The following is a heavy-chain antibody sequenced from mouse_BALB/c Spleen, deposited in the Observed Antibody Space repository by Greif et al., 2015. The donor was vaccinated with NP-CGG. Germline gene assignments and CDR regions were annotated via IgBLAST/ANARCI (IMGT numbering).Heavy chain of an antibody. D-gene: IGHD1-1*01. Sequence: EVHLVESGGGLVQPGGSLRLSCATSGFTFTDYYMSWVRLPPGKALEWLGFIRNKANGYTTEYSASVKGRFTISRDNSQSSLYLQMNTLRAEDSATYYCARDNYGSRNRYCDYWGQGTTLTVSS. CDR1: GFTFTDYY. CDR2: IRNKANGYTT. J-gene: IGHJ2*01. CDR3: ARDNYGSRNRYCDY. V-gene: IGHV7-3*02.